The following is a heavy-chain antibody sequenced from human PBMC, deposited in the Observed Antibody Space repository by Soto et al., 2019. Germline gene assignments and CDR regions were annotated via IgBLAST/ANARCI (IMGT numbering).Heavy chain of an antibody. CDR1: GYTFTIYW. J-gene: IGHJ4*02. V-gene: IGHV5-51*01. Sequence: GESLKISCQVSGYTFTIYWIGWVRQMPGKGLEWMGIIYPSDSDTRYSPSFQGQVTISADQSINTAYLQWDSLKASDTAIYYCATPPNPVADHFDLWGQGTPVTVSS. CDR3: ATPPNPVADHFDL. CDR2: IYPSDSDT. D-gene: IGHD2-15*01.